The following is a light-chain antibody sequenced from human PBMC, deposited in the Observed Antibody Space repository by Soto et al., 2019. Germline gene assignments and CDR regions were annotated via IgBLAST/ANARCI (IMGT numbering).Light chain of an antibody. CDR3: QQRGTWPPT. J-gene: IGKJ5*01. V-gene: IGKV3-11*01. CDR1: QTVDTY. CDR2: DAS. Sequence: EIVLTQSPATLSLSPGETATLSCTTNQTVDTYFAWYQQKRGLPPRLLIYDASNRAIGIPARFSGRGSETDFNLTITSLEPEDFAMYFCQQRGTWPPTFGRGTRLEIK.